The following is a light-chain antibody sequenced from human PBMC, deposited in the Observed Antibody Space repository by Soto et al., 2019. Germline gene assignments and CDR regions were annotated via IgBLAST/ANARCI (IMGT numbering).Light chain of an antibody. V-gene: IGLV2-8*01. CDR3: SSYAGSNNFV. CDR1: RRDVGGYNY. J-gene: IGLJ1*01. Sequence: QSVLTQPPSASGSPGQSVRISCTGTRRDVGGYNYVSWYQQHPGKAPKLMIYEVSERPSGVPDRFSGSKSSNTASLTVSGLQAEDEADYYCSSYAGSNNFVFGTGTKVTVL. CDR2: EVS.